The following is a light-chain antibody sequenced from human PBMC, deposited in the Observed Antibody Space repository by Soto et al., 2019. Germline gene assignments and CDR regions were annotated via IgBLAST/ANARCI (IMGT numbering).Light chain of an antibody. CDR2: EVS. V-gene: IGLV2-14*01. CDR1: STDVGGYNY. J-gene: IGLJ1*01. Sequence: QSVLTQPASVSGSPGQSITISCTGSSTDVGGYNYVSWYQQHPGKAPKVMIYEVSNRPSGVSNRFSGSKSGNTASLTISGLQAEDEADYYCSSYTSSSPYVFGTGTKLT. CDR3: SSYTSSSPYV.